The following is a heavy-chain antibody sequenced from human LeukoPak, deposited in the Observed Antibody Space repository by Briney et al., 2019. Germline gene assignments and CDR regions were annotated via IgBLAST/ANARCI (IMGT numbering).Heavy chain of an antibody. Sequence: GGSLRLSCVASGFIFSTYHLSWVRQAPGEGLEWVSSISSSSSYIFYADSVKGRFTISRDNAKSSVSLQMNSLRAEDTAVYYCLIVATASSGYYYYGKDVWGQGTTVTVSS. D-gene: IGHD5-12*01. J-gene: IGHJ6*02. CDR1: GFIFSTYH. V-gene: IGHV3-21*01. CDR3: LIVATASSGYYYYGKDV. CDR2: ISSSSSYI.